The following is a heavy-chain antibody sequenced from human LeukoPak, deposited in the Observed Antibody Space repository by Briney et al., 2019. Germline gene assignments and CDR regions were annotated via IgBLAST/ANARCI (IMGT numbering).Heavy chain of an antibody. Sequence: GGSLRLSCAASGFTFSSYNLNWVRQAPGKGLEWVAFIRYDGSNKYYADSVKGRFTISRDNSKNTLYLQMNSLRAEDTAVYYCANSYFGVVPAAIIYMDVWGKGTTVTVSS. CDR2: IRYDGSNK. V-gene: IGHV3-30*02. CDR3: ANSYFGVVPAAIIYMDV. J-gene: IGHJ6*03. CDR1: GFTFSSYN. D-gene: IGHD2-2*02.